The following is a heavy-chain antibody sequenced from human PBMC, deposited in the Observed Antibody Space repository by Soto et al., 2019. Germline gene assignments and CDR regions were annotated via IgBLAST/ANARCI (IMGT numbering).Heavy chain of an antibody. CDR3: ALWEHWVSNSYHDGLDV. CDR1: GFTFSRYG. J-gene: IGHJ6*02. D-gene: IGHD1-26*01. Sequence: GGSLRLSCTASGFTFSRYGMSWVRQAPGKGLQWVSTITGSGDTTYYADSVKGRFTISRDNSKNTLYLQMNSLRVEDTAVYFCALWEHWVSNSYHDGLDVWGQGTTVTVSS. V-gene: IGHV3-23*01. CDR2: ITGSGDTT.